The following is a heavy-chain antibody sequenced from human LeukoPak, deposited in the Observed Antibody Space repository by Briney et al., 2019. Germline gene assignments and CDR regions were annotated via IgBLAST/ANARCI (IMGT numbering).Heavy chain of an antibody. CDR2: INPNSGGT. Sequence: ASVKVSCKASGYTFTSYGISWVRQAPGQGLEWMGWINPNSGGTNYAQKFQGRVTMTRDTSISTAYMELSRLRSDDTAVYYCARYYYGSGSYYKTPFNHFDYWGQGTLVTVSS. CDR3: ARYYYGSGSYYKTPFNHFDY. D-gene: IGHD3-10*01. J-gene: IGHJ4*02. V-gene: IGHV1-2*02. CDR1: GYTFTSYG.